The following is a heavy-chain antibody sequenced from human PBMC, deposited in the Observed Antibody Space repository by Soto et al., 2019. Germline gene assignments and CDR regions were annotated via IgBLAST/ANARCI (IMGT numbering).Heavy chain of an antibody. Sequence: PGGSLRLSCAASGFTVSSNYMSWVLQAPWKGLEWVSVIYSGGSTYYADSVKGRFTISRDNSKNTLYLQMNSLRAEDTAVYYCARNARYYDILTGYYTHYYYYYMDVWGKGTTVTVSS. J-gene: IGHJ6*03. CDR1: GFTVSSNY. V-gene: IGHV3-66*01. CDR2: IYSGGST. D-gene: IGHD3-9*01. CDR3: ARNARYYDILTGYYTHYYYYYMDV.